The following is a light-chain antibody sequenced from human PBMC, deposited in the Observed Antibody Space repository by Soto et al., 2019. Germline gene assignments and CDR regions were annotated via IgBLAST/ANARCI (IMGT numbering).Light chain of an antibody. CDR2: KAS. Sequence: DIQMTQSPSTLSDSVGDRVTITCRASQTISSWLAWYQQKPGKAPKLLIYKASTLKSGVPSRFSGSGSGTEFTLTISSLQPDDFASYYCQKLHNFPLTFGQGTRLENK. V-gene: IGKV1-5*03. CDR3: QKLHNFPLT. CDR1: QTISSW. J-gene: IGKJ5*01.